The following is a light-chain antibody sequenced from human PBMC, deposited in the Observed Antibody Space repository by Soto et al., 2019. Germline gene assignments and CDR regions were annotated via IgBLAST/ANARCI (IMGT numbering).Light chain of an antibody. Sequence: EVVLTQSPGTLSLSPGERATLSCRASQSVSNNYFAWYQQKPGQAPRLLIFGSSDRATGIPDKFSGSGAGTDFTLTSSRLEPEDFAAYYCQQYGSSPPYTFGQGTKLEIK. CDR1: QSVSNNY. CDR2: GSS. CDR3: QQYGSSPPYT. V-gene: IGKV3-20*01. J-gene: IGKJ2*01.